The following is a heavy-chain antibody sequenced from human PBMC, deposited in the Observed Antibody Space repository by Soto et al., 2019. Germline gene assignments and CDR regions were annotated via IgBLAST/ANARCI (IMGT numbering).Heavy chain of an antibody. V-gene: IGHV3-13*01. CDR3: AKADDGGTHFEN. D-gene: IGHD4-17*01. CDR2: IGSAGDT. Sequence: EVQLVESGGGLVQPGGSLRLSCAASGFTVSRYDMHWVRQATGKGLEWVSVIGSAGDTYYPGSVKGRFTISRENAQNSLYLQMTSLRAEDTAGYYCAKADDGGTHFENWGQGTLVTVSS. CDR1: GFTVSRYD. J-gene: IGHJ4*02.